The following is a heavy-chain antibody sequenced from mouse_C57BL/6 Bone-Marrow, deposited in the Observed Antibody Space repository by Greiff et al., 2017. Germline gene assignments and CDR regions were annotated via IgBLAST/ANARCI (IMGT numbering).Heavy chain of an antibody. V-gene: IGHV14-4*01. CDR3: SSFDGNYFDF. D-gene: IGHD2-3*01. Sequence: VQLQQSGAELVRPGASVKLSCTASGFNIKDYYIHWVKQRPEQGLEWIGWIDPEIGDTEYASKFQGKAPITSDTSSNPAYLQLSSLTSEDTAVYYCSSFDGNYFDFWGQGPPLSVAS. J-gene: IGHJ2*01. CDR2: IDPEIGDT. CDR1: GFNIKDYY.